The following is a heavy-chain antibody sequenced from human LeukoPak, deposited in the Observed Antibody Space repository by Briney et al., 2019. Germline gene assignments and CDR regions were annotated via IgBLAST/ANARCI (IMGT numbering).Heavy chain of an antibody. D-gene: IGHD5-18*01. V-gene: IGHV3-48*01. J-gene: IGHJ4*02. CDR2: ISKNLATV. CDR1: GFTFSSYS. CDR3: ARDGGSSYEIDY. Sequence: GGFLRLSCAASGFTFSSYSFNWVRQAPGKGLEWVSYISKNLATVYYADSVKDRFTISRDNAKNSLYLQMNSLRPEDTAVYYCARDGGSSYEIDYWGQGTVVTVSS.